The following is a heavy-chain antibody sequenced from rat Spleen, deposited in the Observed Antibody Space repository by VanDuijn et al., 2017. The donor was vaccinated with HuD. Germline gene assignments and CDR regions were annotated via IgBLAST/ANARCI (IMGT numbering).Heavy chain of an antibody. Sequence: QVQLKESGPGLVQPSQTLSLTCTVSGFSLSNYDVIWVRQPPGKGLEWMGVIWSSGNTDHNSALKSRLSISRDTSKSQVYLKMHSLQTEDTATYYCARAIGDGGYYFDYWGQGVMVTVSS. D-gene: IGHD1-11*01. J-gene: IGHJ2*01. CDR3: ARAIGDGGYYFDY. V-gene: IGHV2-13*01. CDR1: GFSLSNYD. CDR2: IWSSGNT.